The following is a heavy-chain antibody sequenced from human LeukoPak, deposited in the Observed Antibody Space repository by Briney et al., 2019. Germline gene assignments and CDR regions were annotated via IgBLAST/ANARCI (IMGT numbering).Heavy chain of an antibody. CDR2: FDPEDGET. D-gene: IGHD2-15*01. V-gene: IGHV1-24*01. CDR1: GYTLTELS. Sequence: GASVKVSCKVSGYTLTELSMHWVRQAPGKGLEWMGGFDPEDGETIYAQKFQGRVTMTEDTSTDTAYMELSSLRSEDTAVYYCAKAFGRYCSGGSCYPPMMDVWGKGTTVTISS. J-gene: IGHJ6*04. CDR3: AKAFGRYCSGGSCYPPMMDV.